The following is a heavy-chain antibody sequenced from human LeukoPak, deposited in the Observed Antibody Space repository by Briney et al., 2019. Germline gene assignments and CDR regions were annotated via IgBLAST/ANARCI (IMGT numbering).Heavy chain of an antibody. CDR3: ARDALGLVIAPNDAFDI. Sequence: SETLSLTCTVSGYSISSGYYWGWIRQPPGKGLEWIGSIYHSGSTYYNPSLKSRVTISVDTSKNQFSLKLSSVTAADTAVYYCARDALGLVIAPNDAFDIWGQGTMVTVSS. V-gene: IGHV4-38-2*02. J-gene: IGHJ3*02. CDR1: GYSISSGYY. CDR2: IYHSGST. D-gene: IGHD3/OR15-3a*01.